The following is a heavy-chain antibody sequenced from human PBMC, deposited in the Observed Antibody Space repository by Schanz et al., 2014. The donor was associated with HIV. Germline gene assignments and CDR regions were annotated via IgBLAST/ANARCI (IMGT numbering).Heavy chain of an antibody. CDR3: AKFPPYGGGAYYFDY. CDR1: GFTFSTYA. Sequence: VPLVESGGGVVQPGRSLRLSCAASGFTFSTYAMSWVRQAPGKGLEWVSALSGSGDSTYYADSVKGRFTISRDNSKNTLYLQMNSLRAEDTAVYFCAKFPPYGGGAYYFDYWGQGALVTVSS. D-gene: IGHD4-17*01. CDR2: LSGSGDST. J-gene: IGHJ4*02. V-gene: IGHV3-23*04.